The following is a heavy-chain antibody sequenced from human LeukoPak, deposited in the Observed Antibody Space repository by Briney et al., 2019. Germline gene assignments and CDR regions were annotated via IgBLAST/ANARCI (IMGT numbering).Heavy chain of an antibody. V-gene: IGHV4-30-4*08. Sequence: SETLSLTCTVSGGSISSGDYYWRWIRQPPGKGLEWIGYIYYSGSTYYNPSLKNRVTISVDTSKNQFSLKLSSVTAADTAVYYCARAVVVPAAIILDPWGQGTLVTVSS. J-gene: IGHJ5*02. CDR3: ARAVVVPAAIILDP. CDR2: IYYSGST. D-gene: IGHD2-2*01. CDR1: GGSISSGDYY.